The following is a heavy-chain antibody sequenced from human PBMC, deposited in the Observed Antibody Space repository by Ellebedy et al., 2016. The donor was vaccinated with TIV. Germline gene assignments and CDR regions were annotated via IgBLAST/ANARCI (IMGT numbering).Heavy chain of an antibody. CDR1: GFVFSSYT. CDR3: ARDPCSSGWSAIGYFDL. V-gene: IGHV3-30*04. J-gene: IGHJ4*02. D-gene: IGHD6-19*01. CDR2: TSFDGKNK. Sequence: GESLKISCAASGFVFSSYTMWWVRQTPGKGLEWVAVTSFDGKNKHYADPVKGRFTISRDNSQNTLYLHMHSLRDEDTAVYYCARDPCSSGWSAIGYFDLWGQGALVTVSS.